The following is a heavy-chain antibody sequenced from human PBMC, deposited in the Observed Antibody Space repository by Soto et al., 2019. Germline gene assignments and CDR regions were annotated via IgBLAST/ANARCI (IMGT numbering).Heavy chain of an antibody. CDR3: AKASAYRSGWYNG. V-gene: IGHV3-30*04. CDR2: ISYVGSEN. CDR1: GFTFNSYA. D-gene: IGHD6-19*01. J-gene: IGHJ4*02. Sequence: QVQLVDSGGGVVQPGRSLRLSCAASGFTFNSYAMHWVRQAPGKGLEWVALISYVGSENYYADPVKGRFTISRDNSENTLYLQMNSLRPDDTAVYYCAKASAYRSGWYNGWGEGTLVTVSS.